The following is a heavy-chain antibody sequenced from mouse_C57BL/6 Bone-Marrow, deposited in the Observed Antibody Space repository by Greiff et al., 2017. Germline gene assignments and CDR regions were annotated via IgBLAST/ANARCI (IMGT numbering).Heavy chain of an antibody. CDR3: AREKGEIYYYGSSPFAY. D-gene: IGHD1-1*01. Sequence: VKLQQPGAELVKPGASVKLSCKASGYTFTSYWMHWVKQRPGRGLEWIGRIDPNSGGTKYNEKFKSKATLTVDKHSSTAYMQLSSLTSEDSAVYYCAREKGEIYYYGSSPFAYWGQGTLVTVSA. CDR1: GYTFTSYW. J-gene: IGHJ3*01. V-gene: IGHV1-72*01. CDR2: IDPNSGGT.